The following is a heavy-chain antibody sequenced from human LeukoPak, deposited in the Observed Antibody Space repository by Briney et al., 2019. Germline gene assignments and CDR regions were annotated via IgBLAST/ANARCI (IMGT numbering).Heavy chain of an antibody. CDR2: IYSGGST. Sequence: GGSLRLSCAASGFTVSSSYMSWVRQAPGKGLEWVSVIYSGGSTYYADSVKGRFTISRDNSKNTLYLQMNSLRAEDTAVYYCARDQGSVYYDSSGYPYYYYYMDVWGKGTTVTVSS. V-gene: IGHV3-53*01. D-gene: IGHD3-22*01. CDR1: GFTVSSSY. J-gene: IGHJ6*03. CDR3: ARDQGSVYYDSSGYPYYYYYMDV.